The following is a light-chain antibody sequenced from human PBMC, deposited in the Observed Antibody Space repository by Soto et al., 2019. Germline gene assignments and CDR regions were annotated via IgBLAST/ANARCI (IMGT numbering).Light chain of an antibody. V-gene: IGLV1-51*01. CDR1: SSNIGNNY. J-gene: IGLJ1*01. Sequence: HSGLTQPPSVSAAPGQKVTISCSVSSSNIGNNYVSWYQQLPGTAPKLLIYDNNKRPSGIPDRFSGSKSGTSATLGITGLQTGDEADYDCGTSDSSLSAVYVFGPVTKVTV. CDR3: GTSDSSLSAVYV. CDR2: DNN.